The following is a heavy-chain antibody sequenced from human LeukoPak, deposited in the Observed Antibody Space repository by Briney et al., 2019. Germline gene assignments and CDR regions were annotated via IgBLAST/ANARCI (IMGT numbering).Heavy chain of an antibody. Sequence: GGSLRLSCAASGFTFSSIAMSWVRQAPGKGLEWVSVISGSGGSTNYADSVKGRFTISRDNSKNTLFLQMNNLRAEDTAVYYCAKDRCLTTTCYVDYWGQGTLVTVSS. J-gene: IGHJ4*02. CDR3: AKDRCLTTTCYVDY. CDR1: GFTFSSIA. V-gene: IGHV3-23*01. CDR2: ISGSGGST. D-gene: IGHD2-2*01.